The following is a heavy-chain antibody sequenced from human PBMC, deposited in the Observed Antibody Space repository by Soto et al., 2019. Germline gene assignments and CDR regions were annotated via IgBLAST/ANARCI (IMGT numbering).Heavy chain of an antibody. CDR2: LYTIGAT. J-gene: IGHJ1*01. CDR1: GFTVTNY. CDR3: AKVNSGWVEN. V-gene: IGHV3-66*01. D-gene: IGHD6-19*01. Sequence: EVQLVESGGGLVQPGGSLRLSCVASGFTVTNYMTWVRQAPGKGLECVSLLYTIGATYYADSVKGRFTISRDNSKNTLYFQMNSLRAEDTAVYYCAKVNSGWVENWGQGTLVTVSS.